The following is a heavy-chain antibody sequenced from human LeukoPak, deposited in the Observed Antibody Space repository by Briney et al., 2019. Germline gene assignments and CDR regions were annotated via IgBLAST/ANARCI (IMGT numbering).Heavy chain of an antibody. CDR3: ARGQAFGAVTYFDY. Sequence: PSETLSLTCTVSGGSISSYYWSWIRQPPGKGLEWIGYIYYSGSTNYNPSLKSRVTISVDTSKDQFSLKLSSVTAADTAVYYCARGQAFGAVTYFDYWGQGTLVTVSS. V-gene: IGHV4-59*01. CDR2: IYYSGST. J-gene: IGHJ4*02. CDR1: GGSISSYY. D-gene: IGHD3-3*01.